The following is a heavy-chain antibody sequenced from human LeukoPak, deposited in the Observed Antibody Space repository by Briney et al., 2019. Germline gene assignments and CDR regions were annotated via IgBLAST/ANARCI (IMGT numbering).Heavy chain of an antibody. CDR2: ISGSGGNT. CDR1: GFTFSSYG. CDR3: ARETPDYYDSSSN. J-gene: IGHJ4*02. V-gene: IGHV3-23*01. Sequence: GGTLRLSCAASGFTFSSYGMSWVRQAPGKGLEWVSAISGSGGNTYYADSVKGRFTISRDNSKNTLYLQMNSLRAEDTAVYYCARETPDYYDSSSNWGQGTLVTVSS. D-gene: IGHD3-22*01.